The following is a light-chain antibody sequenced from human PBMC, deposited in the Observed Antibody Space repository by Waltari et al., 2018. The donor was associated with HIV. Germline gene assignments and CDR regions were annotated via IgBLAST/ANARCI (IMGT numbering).Light chain of an antibody. CDR2: RSN. CDR3: AACDDSLSGWV. J-gene: IGLJ3*02. Sequence: QSVLTQPPSASGTPGQRVTISCSGRTSNIGSNYIYWYQQLPGTAPKLLIYRSNQRPSGVPDRFSGSKSGTSASLAITGLRSEDEADYSCAACDDSLSGWVFGGGTKLTVL. CDR1: TSNIGSNY. V-gene: IGLV1-47*01.